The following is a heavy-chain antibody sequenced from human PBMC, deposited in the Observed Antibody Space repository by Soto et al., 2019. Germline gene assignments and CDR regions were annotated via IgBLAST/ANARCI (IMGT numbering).Heavy chain of an antibody. J-gene: IGHJ3*02. Sequence: EVQLVQSGAEVKKPGESLKISCKGSGYSFTSYWIGWVRQMPGKGLEWMGIIYPGDSDTRYSPSFQGQVTISADKSISTAYLQWSSLKASDTAMYYCAGYPYSSGWNDAFDIWGQGTMVTVSS. D-gene: IGHD6-19*01. CDR2: IYPGDSDT. V-gene: IGHV5-51*01. CDR3: AGYPYSSGWNDAFDI. CDR1: GYSFTSYW.